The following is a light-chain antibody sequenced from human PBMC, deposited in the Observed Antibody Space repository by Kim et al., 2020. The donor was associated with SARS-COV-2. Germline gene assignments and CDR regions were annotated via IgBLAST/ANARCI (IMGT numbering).Light chain of an antibody. CDR3: QQYGSSPPYT. Sequence: SPGERATLSCRASQSLSGNYLAWYQQKPGQAPRLLIYGASSRATGIPDRISGSGSGTDFTLTISRLEPEDFAVYYCQQYGSSPPYTFGQGTKLEI. J-gene: IGKJ2*01. CDR1: QSLSGNY. V-gene: IGKV3-20*01. CDR2: GAS.